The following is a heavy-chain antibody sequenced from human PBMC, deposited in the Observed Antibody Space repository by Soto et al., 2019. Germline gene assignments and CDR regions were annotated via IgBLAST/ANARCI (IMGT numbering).Heavy chain of an antibody. CDR1: GGSISSGDYY. V-gene: IGHV4-30-4*01. CDR3: ARDLLEPVTIFGVVHSEYYYYGMDV. J-gene: IGHJ6*02. CDR2: IYYSGST. Sequence: SETLSLTCTVSGGSISSGDYYWSWIRQPPGKGLEWIGYIYYSGSTYYNPSLKSRVTISVDTSKNQFSLKLSSVTAADTAVYYCARDLLEPVTIFGVVHSEYYYYGMDVWSQGTTVTVSS. D-gene: IGHD3-3*01.